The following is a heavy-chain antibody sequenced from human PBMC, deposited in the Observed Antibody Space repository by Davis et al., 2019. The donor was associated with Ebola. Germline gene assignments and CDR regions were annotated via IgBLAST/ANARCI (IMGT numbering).Heavy chain of an antibody. J-gene: IGHJ4*02. Sequence: GESLKISCAASGFTFSSYWMSWVRQAPGKGLEWVANIKQDGSEKYYVDSVKGRFTISRDNAKNSLYLQMNSLRAEDTAVYYCARELWFRECNFDYWGQGTLVTVSS. CDR1: GFTFSSYW. D-gene: IGHD3-10*01. CDR3: ARELWFRECNFDY. V-gene: IGHV3-7*01. CDR2: IKQDGSEK.